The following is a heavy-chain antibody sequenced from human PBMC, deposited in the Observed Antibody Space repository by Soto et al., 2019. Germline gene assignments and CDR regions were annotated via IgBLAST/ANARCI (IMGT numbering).Heavy chain of an antibody. D-gene: IGHD1-20*01. V-gene: IGHV3-23*01. Sequence: PGGSLRISCAASGFTFSSYAMSWVRQAPGKGLEWVSAISGSGGSTYYADSVKGRFTISRDNSKNTLYLQMNSLRAEDTAVYYCARDLITVDLNRFDPWGQGTLVTVSS. J-gene: IGHJ5*02. CDR2: ISGSGGST. CDR3: ARDLITVDLNRFDP. CDR1: GFTFSSYA.